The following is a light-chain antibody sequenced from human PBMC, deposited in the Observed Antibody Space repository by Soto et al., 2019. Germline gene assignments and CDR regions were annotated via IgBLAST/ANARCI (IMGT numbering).Light chain of an antibody. J-gene: IGLJ1*01. CDR3: QSYDSSLSALYV. CDR2: GNS. CDR1: SSNIGAGYD. V-gene: IGLV1-40*01. Sequence: QLVLTQPPSVSGAPGQRITISCTGSSSNIGAGYDVQWYQQLPGTAPKPLIYGNSHRPSGVPDRFSGSKSGTSASLAITGLQTEDEADYYCQSYDSSLSALYVLGTGTKLTVL.